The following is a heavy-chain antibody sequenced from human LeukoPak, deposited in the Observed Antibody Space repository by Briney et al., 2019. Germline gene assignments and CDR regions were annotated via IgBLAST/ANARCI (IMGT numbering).Heavy chain of an antibody. CDR2: ISYEGSNK. Sequence: PGGSLRLSCAASGFTFSSYAMHWVRQAPGKGLEGVAVISYEGSNKYYADSVQGRFTISRDNSNNTLYLQMNSLRAEDTAVYYCAREVSIAVAGTFDYWGQGTLVTVSS. V-gene: IGHV3-30*04. J-gene: IGHJ4*02. CDR3: AREVSIAVAGTFDY. CDR1: GFTFSSYA. D-gene: IGHD6-19*01.